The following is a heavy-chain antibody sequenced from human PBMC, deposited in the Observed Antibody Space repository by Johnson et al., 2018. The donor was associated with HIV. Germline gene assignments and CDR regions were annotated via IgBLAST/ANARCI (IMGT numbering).Heavy chain of an antibody. D-gene: IGHD6-13*01. V-gene: IGHV3-13*01. J-gene: IGHJ3*02. CDR2: IGTDGDT. Sequence: MLLVESGGGVVQPGGSLRLSCAASGFTFSSYGMHWVRQATGKGLEWVSAIGTDGDTYYPGSVKGLYTISRENAKHSLYLQMNSLRAGDTAVYYCARGKGAAAAEAFDIWGQGTMVTVSS. CDR3: ARGKGAAAAEAFDI. CDR1: GFTFSSYG.